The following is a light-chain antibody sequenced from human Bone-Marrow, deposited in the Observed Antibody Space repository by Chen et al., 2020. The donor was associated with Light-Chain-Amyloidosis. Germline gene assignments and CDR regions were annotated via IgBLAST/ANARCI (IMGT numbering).Light chain of an antibody. V-gene: IGLV3-19*01. Sequence: SSELPQDPAVSVALGQTVRITCQGDSLRSYYASWYQQKPGQAPVLVIYGKNNRPSGIPDRFSGYRSGNTASLTITGAQAEDEADYYCNSRDSSNNQVVFGGGTKLTVL. J-gene: IGLJ2*01. CDR2: GKN. CDR3: NSRDSSNNQVV. CDR1: SLRSYY.